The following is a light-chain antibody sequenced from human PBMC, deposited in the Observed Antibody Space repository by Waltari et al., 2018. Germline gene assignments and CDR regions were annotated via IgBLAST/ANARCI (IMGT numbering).Light chain of an antibody. CDR1: DIGSKN. CDR2: YDG. Sequence: SFVLTPPPSVSVAPGKTAHISCLGNDIGSKNEHWYQLRPCQAPVVVIHYDGDRPSGIPGRCSDSDSRNTATLTRSRAEAGDEDDYYCQVWESSRDPGVFGGGTKLTVL. V-gene: IGLV3-21*01. CDR3: QVWESSRDPGV. J-gene: IGLJ3*02.